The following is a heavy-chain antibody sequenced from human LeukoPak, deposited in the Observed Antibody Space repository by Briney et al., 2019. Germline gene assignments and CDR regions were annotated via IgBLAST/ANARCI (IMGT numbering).Heavy chain of an antibody. CDR3: ARSSGYGPNWFDP. V-gene: IGHV3-11*06. CDR1: GFTFSDYY. D-gene: IGHD5-18*01. Sequence: GGSLRLSCAASGFTFSDYYMSWIRQAPGMGLEGVSYISSSSSYTNYADSVKGRFTISRDNAKNSLYLQMNSLRAEDTAVYYCARSSGYGPNWFDPWGQGTLVTVSS. J-gene: IGHJ5*02. CDR2: ISSSSSYT.